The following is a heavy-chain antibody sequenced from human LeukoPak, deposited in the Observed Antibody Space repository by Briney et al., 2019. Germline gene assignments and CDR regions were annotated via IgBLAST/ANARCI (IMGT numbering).Heavy chain of an antibody. CDR1: GGSISSSNW. D-gene: IGHD3-10*01. V-gene: IGHV4-4*02. CDR2: IYHSGST. Sequence: SGTLSLTCAVSGGSISSSNWWSLVRQPPGKGLEWIGEIYHSGSTNYNPSLKSRVTISVDKSKNQFSLKLSSVTAADTAVYYCARVAPALAYYYGSGSYPKAHFDYWGQGTLVTVSS. CDR3: ARVAPALAYYYGSGSYPKAHFDY. J-gene: IGHJ4*02.